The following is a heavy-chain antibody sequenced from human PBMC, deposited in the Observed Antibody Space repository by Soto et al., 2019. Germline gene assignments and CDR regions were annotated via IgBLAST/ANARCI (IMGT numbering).Heavy chain of an antibody. D-gene: IGHD4-17*01. CDR3: ARTLYGDNVDY. CDR2: IIPTLDIA. V-gene: IGHV1-69*04. CDR1: GGTFSNYA. Sequence: ASVKVSCKASGGTFSNYAFNWVRQAPGQGLEWMGRIIPTLDIAEYAQRFQGRVTMTADTSTSTAYMELSSLRSEDTAVYYCARTLYGDNVDYWGQGTLVTAPQ. J-gene: IGHJ4*02.